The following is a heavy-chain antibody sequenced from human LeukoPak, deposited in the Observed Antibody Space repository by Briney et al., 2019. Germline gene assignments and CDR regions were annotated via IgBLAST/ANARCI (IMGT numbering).Heavy chain of an antibody. Sequence: GGSLRLSCAASGFTFSSFDMNWVRQAPGKGLEWVSSISTSSRYIYYRDSVKGRFTIPRDDAKNSLYLQMNSLRVEDTAVYYCARADCSGSTCYLRRSWFDPWGQGTLVTVSS. CDR2: ISTSSRYI. CDR1: GFTFSSFD. CDR3: ARADCSGSTCYLRRSWFDP. J-gene: IGHJ5*02. V-gene: IGHV3-21*01. D-gene: IGHD2-2*01.